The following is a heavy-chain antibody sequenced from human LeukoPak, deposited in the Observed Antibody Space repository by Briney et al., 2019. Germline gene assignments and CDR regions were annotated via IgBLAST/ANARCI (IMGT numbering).Heavy chain of an antibody. D-gene: IGHD6-13*01. CDR2: IYTSGST. V-gene: IGHV4-4*07. Sequence: RTSETLSLTCTVSGGSISSYYWSWIRQPAGKGLEWIGRIYTSGSTNYNPSLKSRVTISVDTSKNQFSLKLSSVTAADAAVYYCASGFGYSSSWYPAFDYWGQGTLVTVSS. J-gene: IGHJ4*02. CDR3: ASGFGYSSSWYPAFDY. CDR1: GGSISSYY.